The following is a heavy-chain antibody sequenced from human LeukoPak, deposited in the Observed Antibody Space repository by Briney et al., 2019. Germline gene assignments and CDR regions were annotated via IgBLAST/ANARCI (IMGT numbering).Heavy chain of an antibody. D-gene: IGHD3-3*01. J-gene: IGHJ2*01. CDR2: IYTSGST. CDR3: ARVTYDFWSGLYWYFDL. CDR1: GGSISSYY. Sequence: PSETLSLTCTVSGGSISSYYWSWIRQPAGKGLEWIGRIYTSGSTNYNPSLKSRVTMSVDTSKNQFSLKLSSVTAADTAVYYCARVTYDFWSGLYWYFDLWGRGTLVTVSS. V-gene: IGHV4-4*07.